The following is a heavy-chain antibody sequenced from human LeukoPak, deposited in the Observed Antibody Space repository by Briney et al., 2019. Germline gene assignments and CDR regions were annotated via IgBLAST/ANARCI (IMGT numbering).Heavy chain of an antibody. CDR1: GGSISSYY. CDR3: AKVNYDFWADWYFDL. V-gene: IGHV4-59*01. Sequence: SETLSPTCTVSGGSISSYYWSRIRQPPGKGLEWIGYIYCSGSTNYNPSLKSRVTISVDTSKNQFSLKLSSVTAADTAVYYCAKVNYDFWADWYFDLWGRGTLVTVSS. D-gene: IGHD3-3*01. J-gene: IGHJ2*01. CDR2: IYCSGST.